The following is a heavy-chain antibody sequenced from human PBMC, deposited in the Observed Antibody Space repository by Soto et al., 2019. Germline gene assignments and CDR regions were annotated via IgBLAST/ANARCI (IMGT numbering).Heavy chain of an antibody. CDR1: GFTFTSYA. Sequence: PGGSLRLSCAASGFTFTSYAMHRVLQAPGKGPEWVSVISYDGINEYYADSVKGRFTISRDSSKNTLYLQMNSLRAEDTAVYYCAKDDYGYWFDPWGQGTLVTVSS. CDR2: ISYDGINE. CDR3: AKDDYGYWFDP. D-gene: IGHD4-17*01. J-gene: IGHJ5*02. V-gene: IGHV3-30*07.